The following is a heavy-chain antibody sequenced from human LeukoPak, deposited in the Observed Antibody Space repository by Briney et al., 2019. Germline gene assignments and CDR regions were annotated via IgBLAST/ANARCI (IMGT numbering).Heavy chain of an antibody. D-gene: IGHD6-13*01. J-gene: IGHJ4*02. CDR3: ARDSLRQQLVMDY. V-gene: IGHV3-30-3*01. CDR1: GFTFSDFW. Sequence: GGSLRLSCAASGFTFSDFWMSWVRQAPGKGLEWVAVISYDGSNKYYAASVKGRFTISRDNSKNTLYLQMNSLRAEDTAVYYCARDSLRQQLVMDYWGQGTLVTVSS. CDR2: ISYDGSNK.